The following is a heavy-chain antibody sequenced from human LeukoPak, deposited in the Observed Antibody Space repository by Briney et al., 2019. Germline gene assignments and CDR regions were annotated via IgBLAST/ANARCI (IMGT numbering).Heavy chain of an antibody. J-gene: IGHJ4*02. Sequence: PSETLSLTCTVSGGSISGYYWSWIRQPPGKGLEWIGEINHSGSTNYNPSLKSRVTISVDTSKNQFSLKLSSVTAADTAVYYCARGRYIGVDYWGQGTLVTVSS. CDR3: ARGRYIGVDY. V-gene: IGHV4-34*01. CDR2: INHSGST. D-gene: IGHD3-10*01. CDR1: GGSISGYY.